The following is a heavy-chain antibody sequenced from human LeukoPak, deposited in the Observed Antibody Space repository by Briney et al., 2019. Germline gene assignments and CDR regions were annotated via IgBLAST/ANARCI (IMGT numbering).Heavy chain of an antibody. CDR3: LIACSGGNCYIGAFDI. D-gene: IGHD2-15*01. V-gene: IGHV3-23*01. CDR2: ISGVGSIT. J-gene: IGHJ3*02. Sequence: GGSLRLSCAASGVTFSSYGMNWVRQAPGKGLEWVSAISGVGSITYYADSVRGRFTISRDNSKSTLYLQMNSLRAEDTAVYYCLIACSGGNCYIGAFDIWGQGTMVTVSS. CDR1: GVTFSSYG.